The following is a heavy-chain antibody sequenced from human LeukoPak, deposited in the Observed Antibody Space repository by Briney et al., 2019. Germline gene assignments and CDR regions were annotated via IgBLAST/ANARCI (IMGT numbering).Heavy chain of an antibody. CDR1: GFTFSSYW. D-gene: IGHD1-26*01. J-gene: IGHJ4*02. CDR2: INTGGSTT. CDR3: ARGGATRIFDY. Sequence: PGGSLRLSCAASGFTFSSYWMHWVRQAPGKGLVWVSRINTGGSTTDYADSVKGRFTISRDNSKNTLYLQMNSLRAEDTAVYYCARGGATRIFDYWGQGTLVTVSS. V-gene: IGHV3-74*01.